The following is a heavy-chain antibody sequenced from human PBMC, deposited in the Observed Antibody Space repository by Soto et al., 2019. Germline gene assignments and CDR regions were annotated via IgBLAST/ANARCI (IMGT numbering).Heavy chain of an antibody. CDR1: GYSFTSYW. CDR3: ARDNNAEGGIFYCRGG. D-gene: IGHD1-26*01. J-gene: IGHJ6*01. V-gene: IGHV5-51*01. Sequence: GESLKISCKGSGYSFTSYWIGWVRQMPGKGLEWMGIIYPGDSDTRYSPSFQGQVTISADKSISTAYLQWSSLKASDTAMYYCARDNNAEGGIFYCRGGWGQGTRGTVAS. CDR2: IYPGDSDT.